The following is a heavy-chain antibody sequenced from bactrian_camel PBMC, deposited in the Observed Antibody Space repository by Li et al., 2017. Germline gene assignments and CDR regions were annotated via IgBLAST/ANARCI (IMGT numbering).Heavy chain of an antibody. D-gene: IGHD4*01. CDR2: IDSDGRR. J-gene: IGHJ6*01. Sequence: HVQLVESGGGSVQAGGSLRLSCVADAATYYSNCIGWFRQPQGKEREGIAGIDSDGRRTYAESVKGRFTISQDNAKNTVYLQMNSLKPEDTAVYHCVEPDWYSDYEGYWGQGTQVTVS. CDR3: VEPDWYSDYEGY. V-gene: IGHV3S53*01. CDR1: AATYYSNC.